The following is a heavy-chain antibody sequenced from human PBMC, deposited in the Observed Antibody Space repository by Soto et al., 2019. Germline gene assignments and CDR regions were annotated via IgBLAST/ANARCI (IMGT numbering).Heavy chain of an antibody. V-gene: IGHV3-30-3*01. CDR3: ARERSGYDYAAGFDY. CDR2: ISYDGSNK. J-gene: IGHJ4*02. Sequence: GGSLRLSCAASGFTFISYAMHWVLQAPCKGLEWVAVISYDGSNKYYADSVKGRFTISRDNSKNTLYLQMNSLRAEDTAVYYCARERSGYDYAAGFDYWGQGTLVTVSS. CDR1: GFTFISYA. D-gene: IGHD5-12*01.